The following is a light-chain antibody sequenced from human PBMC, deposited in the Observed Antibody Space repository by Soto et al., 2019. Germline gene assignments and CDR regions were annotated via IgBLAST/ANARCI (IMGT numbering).Light chain of an antibody. CDR3: QQRNSYPSIT. V-gene: IGKV1-9*01. Sequence: DIQLTQSPSFLSASVGDRVTITCRASQGISSYLAWYQQKPGKAPKLLIYAASTLQSGVPSRFSGSGSWTEFTLTISSLQPEDFATYYCQQRNSYPSITFGQGTRLEIK. CDR2: AAS. CDR1: QGISSY. J-gene: IGKJ5*01.